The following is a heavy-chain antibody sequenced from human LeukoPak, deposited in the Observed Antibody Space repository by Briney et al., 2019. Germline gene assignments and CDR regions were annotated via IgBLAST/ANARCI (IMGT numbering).Heavy chain of an antibody. V-gene: IGHV1-3*01. Sequence: ASVKVSCKASGYTFTNYVIHWVRQAPGQRLEWMGWINGGNGNTKYSQKFQGRVTITRDTSASTAYMELSSLRSEDTAVYYCAKIGPGMDSSGYYSLDYWGQGTLVIVSS. CDR3: AKIGPGMDSSGYYSLDY. CDR1: GYTFTNYV. D-gene: IGHD3-22*01. CDR2: INGGNGNT. J-gene: IGHJ4*01.